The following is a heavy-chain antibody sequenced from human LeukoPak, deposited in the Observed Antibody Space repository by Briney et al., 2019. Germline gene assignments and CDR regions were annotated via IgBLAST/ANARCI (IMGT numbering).Heavy chain of an antibody. J-gene: IGHJ5*02. D-gene: IGHD2-2*01. CDR3: ARGEIVVVPAAQKLSNWFDP. V-gene: IGHV4-31*03. Sequence: SETLSLTCTVSGGSISSGGYYWSWIRQHPGKGLEWIGYIYYSGSTYYNPSLKSRVTISVDTSKNQFSLKLSSVTAADTAVYYCARGEIVVVPAAQKLSNWFDPWGQGTLVTVSS. CDR1: GGSISSGGYY. CDR2: IYYSGST.